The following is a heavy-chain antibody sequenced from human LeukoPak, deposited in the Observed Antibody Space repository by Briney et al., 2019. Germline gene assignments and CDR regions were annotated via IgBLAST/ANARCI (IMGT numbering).Heavy chain of an antibody. CDR1: GFTFSSYG. V-gene: IGHV3-30*02. CDR2: IRFDGCNK. J-gene: IGHJ4*02. D-gene: IGHD5-18*01. CDR3: AKPLGPIQLWLGIDY. Sequence: PGGSLRLSCAASGFTFSSYGMHWVRQAPGKGLEWVAFIRFDGCNKYYADSVKGRFTISRDNSKNTLYLQMNSLRAEDTAVYYCAKPLGPIQLWLGIDYWGQGTLVSVSS.